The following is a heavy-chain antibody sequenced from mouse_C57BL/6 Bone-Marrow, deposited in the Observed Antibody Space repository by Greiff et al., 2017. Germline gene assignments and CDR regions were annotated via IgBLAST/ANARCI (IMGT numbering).Heavy chain of an antibody. CDR3: ARVVITTVAPYYFDY. D-gene: IGHD1-1*01. V-gene: IGHV3-3*01. CDR1: GFSINSDCY. J-gene: IGHJ2*01. CDR2: TFYSGIT. Sequence: EVMLVESGPSLVRPSQTLSLTCTVTGFSINSDCYWIWIRQFPGNKLEYIGYTFYSGITYYNPSLESRTYITRDTSKNQFSLKLSSVTTEDTATYYCARVVITTVAPYYFDYWGQGTTLTVSS.